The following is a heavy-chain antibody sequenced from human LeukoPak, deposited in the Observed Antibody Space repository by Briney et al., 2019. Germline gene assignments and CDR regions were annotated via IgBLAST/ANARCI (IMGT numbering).Heavy chain of an antibody. CDR2: ISGSGGST. CDR1: GFTFSSYA. Sequence: PGGSLRLSCAASGFTFSSYAMSWVRQAPGKGLEWVSAISGSGGSTYYADSVKSRFTISRDNSKNTLYLQMNSLRAEDTAVYYCAKASLKQWLPPGPGYWGQGTLVTVSS. CDR3: AKASLKQWLPPGPGY. V-gene: IGHV3-23*01. J-gene: IGHJ4*02. D-gene: IGHD6-19*01.